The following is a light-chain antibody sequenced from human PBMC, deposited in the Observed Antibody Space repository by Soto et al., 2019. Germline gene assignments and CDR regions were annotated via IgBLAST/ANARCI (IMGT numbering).Light chain of an antibody. CDR2: EVS. CDR1: SSDIGAYNY. Sequence: QSALTQPASVSGSPGQSITISCTGTSSDIGAYNYVSWYQQHPGKAPKLMIYEVSNRPSGVSNRFSGSKSGNTASLTISGLQAEDEADYYCISYTSSDTSVFGGGTKLTVL. V-gene: IGLV2-14*01. CDR3: ISYTSSDTSV. J-gene: IGLJ3*02.